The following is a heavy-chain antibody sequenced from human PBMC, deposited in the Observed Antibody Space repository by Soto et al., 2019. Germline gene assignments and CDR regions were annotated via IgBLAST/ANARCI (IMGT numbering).Heavy chain of an antibody. D-gene: IGHD3-10*01. CDR1: GFSISSYY. Sequence: PSETLSLACTVSGFSISSYYWSWIRQPPGKGLEWIGYIYYSGSTNYNPSLKSRVTISVDTSKNQFSLKLSSVTAADTAVYYCASIMVRANWFDAWGQGTLVTVSS. CDR3: ASIMVRANWFDA. V-gene: IGHV4-59*08. CDR2: IYYSGST. J-gene: IGHJ5*02.